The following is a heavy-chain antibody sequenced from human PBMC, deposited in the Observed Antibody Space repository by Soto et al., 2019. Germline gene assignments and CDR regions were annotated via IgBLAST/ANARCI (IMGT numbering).Heavy chain of an antibody. Sequence: QDQVVQSGDEVKKPGASVKVSCKASGYTFTNYGFSWVRQAPGQGLERMGWISGYNGNTKYAEKFQGRVTMTTDTSTSTAHMELRSLRSDDTAVYYCAREGQAPYYYYGMDVWRQGTAVTVSS. CDR3: AREGQAPYYYYGMDV. V-gene: IGHV1-18*01. CDR1: GYTFTNYG. J-gene: IGHJ6*02. CDR2: ISGYNGNT.